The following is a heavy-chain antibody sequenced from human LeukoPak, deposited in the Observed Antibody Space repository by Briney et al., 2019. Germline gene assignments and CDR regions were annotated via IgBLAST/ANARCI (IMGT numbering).Heavy chain of an antibody. CDR3: ARDLNGWVGFDY. Sequence: SETLSLTCTVSGGSISSSSYYWGWIRQPPGKGLEWIGSIYYSGSTYYNPSLKSRVTISVDTSKNQFSLKLSSVTAGDTAVYYCARDLNGWVGFDYWGQGTLVTVSS. V-gene: IGHV4-39*07. J-gene: IGHJ4*02. CDR2: IYYSGST. CDR1: GGSISSSSYY. D-gene: IGHD1-26*01.